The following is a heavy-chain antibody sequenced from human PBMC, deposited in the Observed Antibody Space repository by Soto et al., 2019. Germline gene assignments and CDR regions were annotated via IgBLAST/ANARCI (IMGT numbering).Heavy chain of an antibody. J-gene: IGHJ6*02. CDR1: GSSIRSSNW. CDR3: ARTFDYGYYYGLDV. V-gene: IGHV4-28*01. CDR2: IYYTGRT. D-gene: IGHD4-17*01. Sequence: PSETLSLTCAVSGSSIRSSNWWGWIRQPPGKGLEWIGYIYYTGRTYYNPSLTSRVTMSVDTSKSQFSLRLSSVTAVDTAVYHCARTFDYGYYYGLDVWAKGPRSPSP.